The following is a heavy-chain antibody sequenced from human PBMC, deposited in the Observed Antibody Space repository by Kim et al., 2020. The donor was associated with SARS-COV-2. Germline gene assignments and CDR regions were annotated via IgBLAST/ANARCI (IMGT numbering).Heavy chain of an antibody. CDR3: ASSSYPYYFDY. V-gene: IGHV3-74*01. D-gene: IGHD3-16*02. J-gene: IGHJ4*02. CDR2: IYGDGGGA. Sequence: GGSLRLSCAASGIAFSNYWMHWVRQAPGEGLVWVSRIYGDGGGAIYADSVKGRFTISRDNAKSTLYLQMNSLRAEDTAVYYCASSSYPYYFDYWGQGALV. CDR1: GIAFSNYW.